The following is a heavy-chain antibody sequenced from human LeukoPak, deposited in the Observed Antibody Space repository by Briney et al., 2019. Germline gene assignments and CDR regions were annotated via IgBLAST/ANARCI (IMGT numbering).Heavy chain of an antibody. D-gene: IGHD6-19*01. J-gene: IGHJ4*02. CDR1: GFTFSSYA. CDR2: ISYDGSNK. CDR3: ARDGGGWLADY. V-gene: IGHV3-30-3*01. Sequence: PGGSLRLSCAASGFTFSSYAMHWVRQAPGKGLEWVAVISYDGSNKYYADSVKGRFTISRDNSKNTLYLQMNSLRAEDTAVYYCARDGGGWLADYWGQGTLVTVSS.